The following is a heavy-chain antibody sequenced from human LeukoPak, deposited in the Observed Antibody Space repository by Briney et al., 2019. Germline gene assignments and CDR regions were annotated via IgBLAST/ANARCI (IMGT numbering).Heavy chain of an antibody. CDR1: GFTFSSYE. CDR2: ISSSGSTI. CDR3: ARDREYFQH. J-gene: IGHJ1*01. V-gene: IGHV3-48*03. D-gene: IGHD1-26*01. Sequence: PGGSLRLSCAASGFTFSSYEMNWVRQAPGKGLEWVSYISSSGSTIYYADSVKGRFTISRDNAKNSLYLQMNSLRAEDTAAYYCARDREYFQHWGQGTLVTVSS.